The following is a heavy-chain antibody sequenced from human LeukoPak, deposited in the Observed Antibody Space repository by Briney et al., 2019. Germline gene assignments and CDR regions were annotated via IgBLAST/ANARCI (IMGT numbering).Heavy chain of an antibody. V-gene: IGHV3-33*08. CDR2: IWYGGSNE. D-gene: IGHD2-2*02. CDR1: GFTFSSYG. Sequence: GGSLRLSCAASGFTFSSYGMHWVRQAPGKGLEWVAVIWYGGSNEYYADSVKGRFTISRDNSKNTLYLQMNSLRAEDTAVYYCARRAGTAIPYYYYYYYMDVWGKGTTVTVSS. J-gene: IGHJ6*03. CDR3: ARRAGTAIPYYYYYYYMDV.